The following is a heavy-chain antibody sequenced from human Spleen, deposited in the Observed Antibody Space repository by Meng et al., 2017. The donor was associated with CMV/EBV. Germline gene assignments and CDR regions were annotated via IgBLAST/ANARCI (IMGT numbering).Heavy chain of an antibody. CDR3: ARDGGSTWYEVASPGNWLDP. Sequence: GESLKISCAASGFTFDDYGMSWVRQAPGKGLEWVSGINWNGGSTGYADSVKGRFIISRDNAKNTLYLQMNSLGAEDTAVYYCARDGGSTWYEVASPGNWLDPWGQGTLVTVSS. V-gene: IGHV3-20*04. D-gene: IGHD6-13*01. CDR2: INWNGGST. J-gene: IGHJ5*02. CDR1: GFTFDDYG.